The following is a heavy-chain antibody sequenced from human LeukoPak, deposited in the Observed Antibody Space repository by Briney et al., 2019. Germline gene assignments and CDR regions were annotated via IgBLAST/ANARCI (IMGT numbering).Heavy chain of an antibody. Sequence: PSETLSLTCAVSGGSISSSYWWSWVRQPPGKGLEWIGEIYHSGSTNYNPSLKSRVTISVDKSKNQFSLKLSFVTAADTAVYYCARAPDYGDYPLDYWGQGTLVTVSS. CDR1: GGSISSSYW. J-gene: IGHJ4*02. D-gene: IGHD4-17*01. V-gene: IGHV4-4*02. CDR3: ARAPDYGDYPLDY. CDR2: IYHSGST.